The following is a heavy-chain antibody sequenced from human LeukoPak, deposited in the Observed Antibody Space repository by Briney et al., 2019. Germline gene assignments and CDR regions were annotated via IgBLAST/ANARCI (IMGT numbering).Heavy chain of an antibody. Sequence: ASETLSLTCTVYGGSFSGYYWSWIRQPPGKGLEWIGEINHSGSTNYNPSLKSRVTISVDTSKNQFSLKLSSVTAADTAVYYCATADDYGDNDYWGQGTLVTVSS. CDR1: GGSFSGYY. V-gene: IGHV4-34*01. CDR2: INHSGST. J-gene: IGHJ4*02. CDR3: ATADDYGDNDY. D-gene: IGHD4-17*01.